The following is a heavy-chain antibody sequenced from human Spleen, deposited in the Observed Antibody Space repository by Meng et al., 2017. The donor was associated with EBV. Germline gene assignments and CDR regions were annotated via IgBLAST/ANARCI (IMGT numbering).Heavy chain of an antibody. CDR2: IYYSGST. Sequence: QVLSQQLAPGGCEPSQPLSRSVVVSACSAVIMGYDCIWIRQSPEKGLEFIEYIYYSGSTDCAPSHQGPVNSPIDKSKNQVSLKLSSETAAVTAVYYCVRDCGAPTNRCFDIWGQGALVTVSS. D-gene: IGHD2-15*01. J-gene: IGHJ4*02. CDR3: VRDCGAPTNRCFDI. V-gene: IGHV4-30-4*01. CDR1: ACSAVIMGYD.